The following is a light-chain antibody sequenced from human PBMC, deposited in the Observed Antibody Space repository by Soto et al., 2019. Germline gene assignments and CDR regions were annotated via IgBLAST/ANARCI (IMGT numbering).Light chain of an antibody. CDR1: QSVSRSY. V-gene: IGKV3-11*01. Sequence: PGDRATLSCRASQSVSRSYLGWYQQKPGQAPRLLIYDASNRATDIPARFSGSGSGTDFTLTISSLEPEDFAVYYCQQRSNWPLTFGQGTKVDI. CDR2: DAS. CDR3: QQRSNWPLT. J-gene: IGKJ1*01.